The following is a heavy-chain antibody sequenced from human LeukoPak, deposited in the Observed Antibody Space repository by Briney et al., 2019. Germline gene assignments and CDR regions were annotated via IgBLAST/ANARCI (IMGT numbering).Heavy chain of an antibody. CDR1: GFTFSSYW. V-gene: IGHV3-7*01. Sequence: GGSLRLSCAASGFTFSSYWMSWVRQAPGKGLEWVANMKYDGSEKYYVDSAKGRFTISRDNAKNSLYLQMNSLRAEDTAVYYCARDIEAAGLFLDYWGQGTLVTVSS. D-gene: IGHD6-13*01. CDR2: MKYDGSEK. J-gene: IGHJ4*02. CDR3: ARDIEAAGLFLDY.